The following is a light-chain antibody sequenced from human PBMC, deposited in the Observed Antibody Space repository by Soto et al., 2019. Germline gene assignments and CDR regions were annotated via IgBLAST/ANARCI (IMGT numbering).Light chain of an antibody. CDR1: SSDVGASKY. J-gene: IGLJ3*02. CDR2: EVN. V-gene: IGLV2-8*01. Sequence: QSALTQPPSASGSPGQSVTISCTGTSSDVGASKYVSWYQQHPGKVPKLMIYEVNKRPSGVPDRFSGSKSGNTASLTVSGLQAEDEADYYCAAWDDTLDAQVFGGGTQLTVL. CDR3: AAWDDTLDAQV.